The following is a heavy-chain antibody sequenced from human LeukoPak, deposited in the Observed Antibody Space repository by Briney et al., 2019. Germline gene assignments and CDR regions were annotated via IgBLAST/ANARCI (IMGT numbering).Heavy chain of an antibody. CDR3: TRYSGSYYGFDY. CDR1: GFTFSNYW. Sequence: PGGSLRRSCAASGFTFSNYWMHWVRQAPGKGLVWISRLNSDGSTTSYADSVRGRFTISRDNAKNTLYLQMNSLRAEDTAVYYCTRYSGSYYGFDYWGQGTLVTVSS. J-gene: IGHJ4*02. CDR2: LNSDGSTT. V-gene: IGHV3-74*01. D-gene: IGHD1-26*01.